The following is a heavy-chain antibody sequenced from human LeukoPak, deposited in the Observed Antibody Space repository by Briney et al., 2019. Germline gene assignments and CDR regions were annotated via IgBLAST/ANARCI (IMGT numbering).Heavy chain of an antibody. CDR3: ARSEYYYDSSGYLGDAFDI. CDR2: IKQDGSEK. V-gene: IGHV3-7*03. CDR1: GFTFSSYW. D-gene: IGHD3-22*01. J-gene: IGHJ3*02. Sequence: GGSLRLSCVASGFTFSSYWMSWVRQAPGKGLEWVANIKQDGSEKYYVDSVKGRFTISRDNAKNSLYLQMNSLRAEDTAVYYCARSEYYYDSSGYLGDAFDIWGQGTMVTVSS.